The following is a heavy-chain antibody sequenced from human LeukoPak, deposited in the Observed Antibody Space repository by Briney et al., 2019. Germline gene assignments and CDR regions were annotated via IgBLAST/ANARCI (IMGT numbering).Heavy chain of an antibody. CDR1: GFTFSSYW. CDR3: ARESGYSGYDYAFDI. Sequence: SGGSLRLSCAASGFTFSSYWMSWVRQAPGKGLEWVANIKQDGSEKYYVDSVKGRFTISRDNAKNSLYLQMNSLRAEDTAVYYCARESGYSGYDYAFDIWGQGTMVTVSS. V-gene: IGHV3-7*01. CDR2: IKQDGSEK. D-gene: IGHD5-12*01. J-gene: IGHJ3*02.